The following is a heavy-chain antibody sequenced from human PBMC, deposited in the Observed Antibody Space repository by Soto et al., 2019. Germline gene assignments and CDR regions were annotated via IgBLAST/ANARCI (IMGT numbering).Heavy chain of an antibody. CDR3: ARGYYGSGSYYRYYYYYGMDV. D-gene: IGHD3-10*01. Sequence: SSQTMPLTCAVYGVSFSDYYWSWIRQPPGKGLEWIGEINHSGSTNYNPSLKSRVTISVDTSKNQFSLKLSSVTAADTAVYYCARGYYGSGSYYRYYYYYGMDVWGQGTTVTVSS. CDR1: GVSFSDYY. J-gene: IGHJ6*02. CDR2: INHSGST. V-gene: IGHV4-34*01.